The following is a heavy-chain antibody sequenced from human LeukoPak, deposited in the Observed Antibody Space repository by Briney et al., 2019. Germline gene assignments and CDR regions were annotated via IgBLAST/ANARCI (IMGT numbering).Heavy chain of an antibody. Sequence: ASVKVSCQASGYTFTSYYMHWVRQAPGQGLEWMGIINPSGGSTSYAQKFQGRVTMTRDMSTSTVYMELSSLRSEDTAVYYCASGGTAMVLFDYWGQGTLVTVSS. CDR3: ASGGTAMVLFDY. CDR2: INPSGGST. CDR1: GYTFTSYY. J-gene: IGHJ4*02. D-gene: IGHD5-18*01. V-gene: IGHV1-46*01.